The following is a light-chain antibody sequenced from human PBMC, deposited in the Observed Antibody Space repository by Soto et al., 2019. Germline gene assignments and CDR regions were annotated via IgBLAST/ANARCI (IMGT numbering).Light chain of an antibody. J-gene: IGKJ2*01. CDR3: PQSYSSPQRYT. Sequence: DIQMTQSPSSLSASVGDRVTITCRASQTISSSLNWYQQNPGKAHELLIYAASKLQSRVQPTFSCSGSGSNFTLTLSSLQPEDFETSHCPQSYSSPQRYTFGQGTRLEIK. V-gene: IGKV1-39*01. CDR1: QTISSS. CDR2: AAS.